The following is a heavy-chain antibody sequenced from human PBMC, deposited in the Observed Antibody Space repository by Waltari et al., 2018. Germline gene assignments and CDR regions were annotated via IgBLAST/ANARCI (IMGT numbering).Heavy chain of an antibody. CDR1: GYTFTSYG. CDR2: ISAYNGNT. D-gene: IGHD3-3*01. J-gene: IGHJ4*02. V-gene: IGHV1-18*01. Sequence: QVQLVQSGAEVKKPGASVKVSCKASGYTFTSYGISWVRQAPGQGLEWMGWISAYNGNTNYAQKLQGRVTMTKDTSTSTAYMELRSLRSDDTAVYYCARVTDGGDYDFWSGYPHCDYWGQGTLVTVSS. CDR3: ARVTDGGDYDFWSGYPHCDY.